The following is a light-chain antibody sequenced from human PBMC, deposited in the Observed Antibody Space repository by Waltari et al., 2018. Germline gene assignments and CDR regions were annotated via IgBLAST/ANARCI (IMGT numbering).Light chain of an antibody. Sequence: DIQMTQSPSSLSASVGDRVTITCRASQSISSYLNWYQQKPGKAPKLRIYAASRLQSGVPSRFSGSGSGTDFTLTISSLQPEDFATYYCQQSYSTLGYTFGQGTKLEIK. V-gene: IGKV1-39*01. CDR3: QQSYSTLGYT. CDR2: AAS. J-gene: IGKJ2*01. CDR1: QSISSY.